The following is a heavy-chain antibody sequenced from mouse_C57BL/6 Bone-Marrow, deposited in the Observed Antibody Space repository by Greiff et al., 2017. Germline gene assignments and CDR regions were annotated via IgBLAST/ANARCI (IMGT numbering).Heavy chain of an antibody. CDR2: IYPGDGDT. Sequence: QVQLKQSGPELVKPGASVKISCKASGYAFSSSWMNWVKQRPGKGLEWIGRIYPGDGDTNYKGKFKGKATLTADKSSSTAYMQLSSLTSEDSAVYFCARGGPFAYWGQGTRVTVSA. V-gene: IGHV1-82*01. CDR1: GYAFSSSW. CDR3: ARGGPFAY. J-gene: IGHJ3*01.